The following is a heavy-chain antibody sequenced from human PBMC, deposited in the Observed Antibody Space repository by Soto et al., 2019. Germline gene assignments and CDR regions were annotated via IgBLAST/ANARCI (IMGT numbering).Heavy chain of an antibody. Sequence: GGSLRLSCAGSGFSFSISPMHWVRQAPGKGPEWVALISYDGTNKFYADSVKGRFTISRDNSKSTLYLHVDSLRPEDAAVYYCARDPKTTGGQHWAFNYFDSWGQGTLVTVSS. J-gene: IGHJ4*02. CDR1: GFSFSISP. D-gene: IGHD2-8*02. CDR3: ARDPKTTGGQHWAFNYFDS. V-gene: IGHV3-30-3*01. CDR2: ISYDGTNK.